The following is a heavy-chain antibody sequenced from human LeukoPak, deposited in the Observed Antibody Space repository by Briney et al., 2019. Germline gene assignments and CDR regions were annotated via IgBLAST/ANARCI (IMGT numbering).Heavy chain of an antibody. Sequence: SVKVSCKASGGTFSNYAISWVRQAPGHGLDWIGGIIPLLGTAHYAQKFQGRVTITADESTSTVYMELDSLTSDDTAVYYCARVWGQGSSGYYPFWGQGTLVTVSS. CDR3: ARVWGQGSSGYYPF. V-gene: IGHV1-69*13. J-gene: IGHJ4*02. CDR2: IIPLLGTA. D-gene: IGHD3-22*01. CDR1: GGTFSNYA.